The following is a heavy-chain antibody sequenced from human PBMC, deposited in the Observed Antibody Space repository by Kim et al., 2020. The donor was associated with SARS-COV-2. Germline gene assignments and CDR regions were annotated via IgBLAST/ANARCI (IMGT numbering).Heavy chain of an antibody. J-gene: IGHJ4*02. CDR1: GGSISSSSYY. V-gene: IGHV4-39*02. CDR3: AREGYYGSGGFDY. Sequence: SETLSLTCTVSGGSISSSSYYWGWIRQPPGKGLEWIGSIYYSGSTYYNPSLKSRVTISVDTSKNQFSLKLSSVTAADTAVYYCAREGYYGSGGFDYWGQGTLVTVSS. D-gene: IGHD3-10*01. CDR2: IYYSGST.